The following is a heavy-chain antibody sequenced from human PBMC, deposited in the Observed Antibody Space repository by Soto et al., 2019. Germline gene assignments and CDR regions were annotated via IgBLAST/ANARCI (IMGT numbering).Heavy chain of an antibody. V-gene: IGHV3-49*04. CDR2: IRSKAYGGTT. CDR3: TRVEIEYYYDSSGYRPFDY. CDR1: GFTFGDYA. D-gene: IGHD3-22*01. J-gene: IGHJ4*02. Sequence: GSLRLSCTASGFTFGDYAMSWVRQAPGKGLEWVGFIRSKAYGGTTEYAASVKGRFTISRDDSKSIAYLQMNSLKTEDTAVYYCTRVEIEYYYDSSGYRPFDYWGQGTLVTVSS.